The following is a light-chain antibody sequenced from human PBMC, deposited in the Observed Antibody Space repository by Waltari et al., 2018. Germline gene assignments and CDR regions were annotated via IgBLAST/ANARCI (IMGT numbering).Light chain of an antibody. CDR1: QSVLSSSNNKNY. Sequence: DIVMTQSPDSLAVSLGERATINCKSSQSVLSSSNNKNYLGWDQQKPGQPPNLLISWASTREAGVPDRFSGSGSGTDFTLTISSLQAEDVAVYCCQQYYSSPWTFGQGTKVEIK. CDR2: WAS. CDR3: QQYYSSPWT. V-gene: IGKV4-1*01. J-gene: IGKJ1*01.